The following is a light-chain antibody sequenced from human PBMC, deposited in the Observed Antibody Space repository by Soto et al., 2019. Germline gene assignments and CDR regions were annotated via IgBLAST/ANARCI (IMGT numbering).Light chain of an antibody. CDR3: EQYSSYWT. Sequence: ILMSQSPSSLSASVGDRVTITCRASQDLDKWLAWYQQKPGKAPKLLIYKSSILTQGVPSRFSGFGSGTHYSLTINDLKPDDLATYYCEQYSSYWTFGQGTMVDIK. CDR2: KSS. J-gene: IGKJ1*01. V-gene: IGKV1-5*03. CDR1: QDLDKW.